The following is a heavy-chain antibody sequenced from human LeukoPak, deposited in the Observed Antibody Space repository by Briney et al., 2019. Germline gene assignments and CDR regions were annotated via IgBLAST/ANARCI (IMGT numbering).Heavy chain of an antibody. J-gene: IGHJ6*03. CDR1: GGTFSSYA. Sequence: SVKVSCKASGGTFSSYAISWGRQAPGQGLEWMGGIIPIFGTANCAQKFQGRVRITTDESTSTAYMELSSLRSEDTAVYYCARTYYDFWSGYYNYYMDVWGKGTTVTVSS. CDR2: IIPIFGTA. CDR3: ARTYYDFWSGYYNYYMDV. D-gene: IGHD3-3*01. V-gene: IGHV1-69*05.